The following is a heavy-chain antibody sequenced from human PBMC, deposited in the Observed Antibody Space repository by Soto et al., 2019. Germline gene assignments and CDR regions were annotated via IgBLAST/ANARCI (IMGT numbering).Heavy chain of an antibody. J-gene: IGHJ5*02. V-gene: IGHV4-4*02. CDR3: AIVLSGNKEWFDP. CDR2: VFPDGST. D-gene: IGHD3-10*01. CDR1: GVSVTAGNL. Sequence: QVHLQESGPGLVKPWGTLSLTCAVSGVSVTAGNLWSWVRPSPGKGLEWIGEVFPDGSTNYKPSLQNRETISLDKSQNHCSLILTSVTAADTALYYCAIVLSGNKEWFDPWGKGTLVNVSS.